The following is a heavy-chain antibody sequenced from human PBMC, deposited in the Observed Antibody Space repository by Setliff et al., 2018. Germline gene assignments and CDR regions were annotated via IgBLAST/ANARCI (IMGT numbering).Heavy chain of an antibody. CDR1: GYSLSSYY. Sequence: ASVKVSCKASGYSLSSYYMHWVRQAPGQGPEWMGLIHPGGGSSSSVQKFQGRVTMTRDTSTSTVYMELSSLTSEDTAIYYCARGGLAAAGRKGVFEHWGQGTLVTVSS. D-gene: IGHD6-13*01. J-gene: IGHJ4*02. CDR3: ARGGLAAAGRKGVFEH. CDR2: IHPGGGSS. V-gene: IGHV1-46*01.